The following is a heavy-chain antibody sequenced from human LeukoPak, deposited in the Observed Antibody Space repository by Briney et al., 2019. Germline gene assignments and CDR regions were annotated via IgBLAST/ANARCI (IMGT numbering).Heavy chain of an antibody. CDR3: ARHPVHSSGWQGAPGVWFDP. CDR1: GGSFSGYY. J-gene: IGHJ5*02. V-gene: IGHV4-34*01. CDR2: INHSGST. D-gene: IGHD6-19*01. Sequence: PSETLSLTCAVYGGSFSGYYWSWIRQPPGKGLEWIGEINHSGSTNYNPSLKSRVTIPVDTSKNQFSLKLSSVIAADTAVYYCARHPVHSSGWQGAPGVWFDPWGQGTLVTVSS.